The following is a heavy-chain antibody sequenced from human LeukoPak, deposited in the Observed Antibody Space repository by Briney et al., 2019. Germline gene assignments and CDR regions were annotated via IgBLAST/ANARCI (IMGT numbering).Heavy chain of an antibody. J-gene: IGHJ6*02. D-gene: IGHD6-6*01. Sequence: GSLRLSCGASGFTFRDYWMSWVRQAPGKGLEWIGEINHSGSTNYNPSLKSRVTISVDTSKNQFSLKLSSVTAADTAVYYCAREMEYSSSSRYYGMDVWGQGTTVTVSS. CDR1: GFTFRDYW. V-gene: IGHV4-34*01. CDR3: AREMEYSSSSRYYGMDV. CDR2: INHSGST.